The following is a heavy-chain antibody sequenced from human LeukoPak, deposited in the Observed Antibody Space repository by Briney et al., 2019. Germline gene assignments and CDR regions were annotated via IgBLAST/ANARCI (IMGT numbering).Heavy chain of an antibody. CDR3: ARHGGSYRYYYYYGMDV. J-gene: IGHJ6*02. V-gene: IGHV4-34*01. CDR1: GGSFSGYY. D-gene: IGHD1-26*01. CDR2: INHSGST. Sequence: SETLSLTCAVYGGSFSGYYWSWIRQPPGKGLEWIGEINHSGSTNYNPSLKSRVTISVDTSKNQPSLKLSSVTAADTAVYYCARHGGSYRYYYYYGMDVWGQGTTVTVS.